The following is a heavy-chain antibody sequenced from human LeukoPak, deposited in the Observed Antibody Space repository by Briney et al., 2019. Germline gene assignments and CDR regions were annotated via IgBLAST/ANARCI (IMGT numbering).Heavy chain of an antibody. J-gene: IGHJ6*03. CDR2: ISYDGSNK. CDR3: AKSKIDPLDYYYMDV. CDR1: GFTFSSYA. V-gene: IGHV3-30*04. Sequence: GGSLRLSCAASGFTFSSYAMHWVRQAPGKGLEGVAVISYDGSNKYYADSVKGRFTISRDNSKNTLYLQMNSLRAEDTAVYYCAKSKIDPLDYYYMDVWGKGTTVTVSS. D-gene: IGHD2/OR15-2a*01.